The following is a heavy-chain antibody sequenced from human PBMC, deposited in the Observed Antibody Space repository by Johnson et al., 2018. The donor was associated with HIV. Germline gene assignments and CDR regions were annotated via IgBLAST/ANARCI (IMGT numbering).Heavy chain of an antibody. CDR1: GFTLNNYG. V-gene: IGHV3-30*02. CDR2: IPYDANNK. J-gene: IGHJ3*02. D-gene: IGHD3-16*01. Sequence: QVQLVESGGGVVQPGGSLRLSCAASGFTLNNYGMHWVRQAPGRGLEWVTSIPYDANNKYYADSVKGRFTISRDNSKNTLYLQMNSLRAEDTAVYYCAKDRLFGFRNDAFDIWGQGTMVTVSS. CDR3: AKDRLFGFRNDAFDI.